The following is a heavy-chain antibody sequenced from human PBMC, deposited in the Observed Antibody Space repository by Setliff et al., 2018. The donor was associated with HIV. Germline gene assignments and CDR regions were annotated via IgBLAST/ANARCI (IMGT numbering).Heavy chain of an antibody. CDR3: ARVPYRSAWFSGGHDAFDI. V-gene: IGHV1-18*01. J-gene: IGHJ3*02. CDR1: GYTFTSYG. Sequence: GASVKVSCKASGYTFTSYGISWVRQAPGQGLEWMGWISAYNGNTNYAQKLQGRVTMTTDTSSSTAYLDLRSLRSDDTAVYFCARVPYRSAWFSGGHDAFDIWGQGTMVTVSS. D-gene: IGHD6-19*01. CDR2: ISAYNGNT.